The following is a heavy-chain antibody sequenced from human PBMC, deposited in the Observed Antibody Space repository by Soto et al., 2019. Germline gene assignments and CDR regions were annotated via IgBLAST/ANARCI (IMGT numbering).Heavy chain of an antibody. J-gene: IGHJ6*02. CDR1: GGAFSDYA. CDR3: ASWLKGPDIGNYYYGMDV. CDR2: IMPIFRAP. Sequence: QVQLVQSGAEVKKPGSSVKVSCKASGGAFSDYAFSWVRQAPGQGLEWLGGIMPIFRAPDYAQKFQGRVTITAAEXPXTXHMEMNSLRSEDTAVYYCASWLKGPDIGNYYYGMDVWGQGTTVTVS. D-gene: IGHD2-15*01. V-gene: IGHV1-69*12.